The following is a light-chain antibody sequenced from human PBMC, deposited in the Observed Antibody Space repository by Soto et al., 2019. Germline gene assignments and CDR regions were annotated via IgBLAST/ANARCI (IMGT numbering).Light chain of an antibody. CDR3: QQYNSYST. CDR2: DAS. CDR1: RSISSR. V-gene: IGKV1-5*01. Sequence: DIQMTQSPSTLSASVGDRVTITCRASRSISSRLAWYQQKPGKAPKLLIYDASSLESGVPSRFSGSGSGTEFTLTISSLQPDDFATYYCQQYNSYSTFGQGTKLEIK. J-gene: IGKJ2*01.